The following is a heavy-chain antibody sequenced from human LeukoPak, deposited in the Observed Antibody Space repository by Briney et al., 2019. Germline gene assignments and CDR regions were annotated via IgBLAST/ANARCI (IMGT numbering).Heavy chain of an antibody. CDR1: GFTFSSYL. CDR2: INRDGSST. V-gene: IGHV3-74*01. D-gene: IGHD6-19*01. J-gene: IGHJ4*02. Sequence: PGGSLRLSCAVSGFTFSSYLMHWVRQAPRTGLVWVSRINRDGSSTTYADSVKGRFTISRDNANNTLYLQMDSLRAEDTAVYYCARGPRGWYASDYWGQGTLVTVSS. CDR3: ARGPRGWYASDY.